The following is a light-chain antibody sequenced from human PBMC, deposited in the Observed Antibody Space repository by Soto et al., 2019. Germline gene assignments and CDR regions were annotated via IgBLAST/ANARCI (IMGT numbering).Light chain of an antibody. V-gene: IGLV2-23*02. Sequence: SALSQPASVSGSPGQSITLSCTGTSSDVGSYNLVSWYQQHPGKAPKLMIYEVSKRPSGVSNRFSGFKSGNAASLTISGLQAEDEADYYCCSYAGSSSWVFGTGTKVTVL. CDR3: CSYAGSSSWV. J-gene: IGLJ1*01. CDR1: SSDVGSYNL. CDR2: EVS.